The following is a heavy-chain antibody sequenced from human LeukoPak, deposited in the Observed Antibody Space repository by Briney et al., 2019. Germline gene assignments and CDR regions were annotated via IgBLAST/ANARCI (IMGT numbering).Heavy chain of an antibody. V-gene: IGHV4-39*07. CDR2: IYYSGST. CDR3: TFNLGSGSYAFDI. J-gene: IGHJ3*02. CDR1: GGSISSSSYS. Sequence: SETLSLTCTVSGGSISSSSYSWGWIRQPPGKGLEWIGTIYYSGSTYYNPSLKSRVTISLDTSKNQFSLKLSSVTAADTAVYYCTFNLGSGSYAFDIWGQGTMVTVSS. D-gene: IGHD3-10*01.